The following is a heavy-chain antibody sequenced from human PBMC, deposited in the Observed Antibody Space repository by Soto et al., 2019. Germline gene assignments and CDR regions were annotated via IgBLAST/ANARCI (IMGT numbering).Heavy chain of an antibody. V-gene: IGHV3-23*01. CDR3: ANMYSSSSGVGY. CDR1: GFTFSSYA. D-gene: IGHD6-6*01. Sequence: EVQLLESGGGLVQPGGSLRLSCAASGFTFSSYAMSWVRQAPGKGLEWVSAISGSGGTTYYADSVKGRFTISRDNSKNTLYLQMNSLRAEDTAVYYCANMYSSSSGVGYWGQGTLDTVSS. J-gene: IGHJ4*02. CDR2: ISGSGGTT.